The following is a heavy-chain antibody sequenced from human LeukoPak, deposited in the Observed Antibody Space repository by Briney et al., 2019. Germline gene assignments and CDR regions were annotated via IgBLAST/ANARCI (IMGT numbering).Heavy chain of an antibody. V-gene: IGHV3-30-3*01. D-gene: IGHD1-26*01. J-gene: IGHJ4*02. CDR3: ARDAGGSYVLDY. CDR1: GFTFSSYA. CDR2: ISYDGSNK. Sequence: PGGSLRLSCAASGFTFSSYAVHWVRQAPGKGLEWVAVISYDGSNKYYADSVKGRFTISRDNSKNTLYLQMNSLRAEDTAVYYCARDAGGSYVLDYWGQGTLVTVSS.